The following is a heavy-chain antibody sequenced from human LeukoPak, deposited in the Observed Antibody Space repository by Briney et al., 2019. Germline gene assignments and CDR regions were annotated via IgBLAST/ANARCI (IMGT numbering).Heavy chain of an antibody. CDR3: ARDRNYYYDSSGQRD. V-gene: IGHV3-21*01. D-gene: IGHD3-22*01. Sequence: PGGSLRLSCAASGSTFSSYSMNWVRQAPGKGLEWVSSISSSSSYIYYADSVKGRFTISRDNAKNSLYLQMNSLRAEDTAVYYCARDRNYYYDSSGQRDWGQGTLVTVSS. J-gene: IGHJ4*02. CDR1: GSTFSSYS. CDR2: ISSSSSYI.